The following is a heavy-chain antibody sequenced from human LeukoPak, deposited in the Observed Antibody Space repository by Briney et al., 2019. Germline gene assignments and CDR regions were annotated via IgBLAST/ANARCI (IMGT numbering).Heavy chain of an antibody. J-gene: IGHJ4*02. CDR3: ARGPITMVRGVTSAGFDY. Sequence: SETLSLTCAVSGGSISNSNWWTWVRQPPGKGLEWIGEIHHSGSTNYNPSLKSRVTISVDKSKNQFSLRLSSVTAADTAVYYCARGPITMVRGVTSAGFDYWGQGTLVTVSS. CDR1: GGSISNSNW. V-gene: IGHV4-4*02. D-gene: IGHD3-10*01. CDR2: IHHSGST.